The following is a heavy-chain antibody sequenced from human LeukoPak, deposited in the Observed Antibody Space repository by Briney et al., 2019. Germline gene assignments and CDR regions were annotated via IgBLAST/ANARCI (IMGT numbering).Heavy chain of an antibody. CDR3: AREGFDFDGHYYYYYMDV. D-gene: IGHD3-9*01. CDR1: GGSISTSNYY. Sequence: PSETLSLTCTVSGGSISTSNYYWSWIRQPPGKGLEWIGYIYYSGSTNYNPSLKSRVTISVDTSKNQFSLKLSSVTAADTAVYYCAREGFDFDGHYYYYYMDVWGKGTTVTISS. J-gene: IGHJ6*03. CDR2: IYYSGST. V-gene: IGHV4-61*01.